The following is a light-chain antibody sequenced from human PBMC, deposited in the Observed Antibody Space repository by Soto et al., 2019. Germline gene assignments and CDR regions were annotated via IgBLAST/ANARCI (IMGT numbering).Light chain of an antibody. V-gene: IGKV3-20*01. CDR3: QQYGSSPPWT. CDR1: QSVSSSY. J-gene: IGKJ1*01. Sequence: EIVLTQSPGTLSLSPGERATLSCRASQSVSSSYLAWYQQKPGQAPRLLIYGASSRATGIPDRFSGNRSGTDFTLTISRLEPEDFAVYYCQQYGSSPPWTFGQGTKVDIK. CDR2: GAS.